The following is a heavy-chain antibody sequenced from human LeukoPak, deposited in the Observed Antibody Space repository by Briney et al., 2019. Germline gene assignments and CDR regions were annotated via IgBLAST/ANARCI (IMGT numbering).Heavy chain of an antibody. CDR1: GFTFSSYA. D-gene: IGHD4-11*01. Sequence: GGSLRLSCAASGFTFSSYAMGWVRQAPGKGLEWVSAISGSGGSTYYADSVKGRFTISRDNSKNTLYLQMNSLRAEDTAVYYCAKTDYSKPSLYYFDYWGQGTLVTVSS. CDR3: AKTDYSKPSLYYFDY. J-gene: IGHJ4*02. CDR2: ISGSGGST. V-gene: IGHV3-23*01.